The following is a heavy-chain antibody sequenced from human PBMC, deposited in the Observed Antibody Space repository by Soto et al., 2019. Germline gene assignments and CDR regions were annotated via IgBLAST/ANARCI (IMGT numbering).Heavy chain of an antibody. V-gene: IGHV1-18*01. CDR3: ARDLVAGGFDY. J-gene: IGHJ4*02. CDR1: GYTFTSYG. D-gene: IGHD6-19*01. Sequence: ASVKVSCKASGYTFTSYGISWVRQAPGQGLEWMGRISAYNGNTNYAQKLQGRVTMTTDTSTSTAYMELRGLRSDDTAVYYCARDLVAGGFDYWGQGTLVTVSS. CDR2: ISAYNGNT.